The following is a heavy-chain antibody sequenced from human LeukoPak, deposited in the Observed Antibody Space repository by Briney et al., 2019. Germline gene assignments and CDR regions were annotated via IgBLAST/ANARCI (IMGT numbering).Heavy chain of an antibody. CDR1: GFTFSSYG. CDR3: AKDSISLSCPPCMDV. D-gene: IGHD2-2*01. CDR2: IWYDGSNK. V-gene: IGHV3-33*06. J-gene: IGHJ6*02. Sequence: PGGSLRLSCAASGFTFSSYGMHWVRQAPGKGLEWVAVIWYDGSNKYYADSVKGRFTISRDNSKNTLYLQMNSLRAEDTAVYYCAKDSISLSCPPCMDVWGQGTTVTVSS.